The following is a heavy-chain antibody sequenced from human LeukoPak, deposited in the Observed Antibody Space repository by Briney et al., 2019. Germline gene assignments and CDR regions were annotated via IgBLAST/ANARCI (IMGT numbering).Heavy chain of an antibody. CDR3: AKAPVTTCRGAYCYPFDY. J-gene: IGHJ4*02. Sequence: GGSLRLSCAASRFTFSSYWMHWVRQAPGKGLVWVSRINTDGSSTSYADSVKGRFTISRDSSKNTLFLQMNRLRPEDAAVYYCAKAPVTTCRGAYCYPFDYWGQGTLVTVSS. CDR1: RFTFSSYW. D-gene: IGHD2-21*01. CDR2: INTDGSST. V-gene: IGHV3-74*01.